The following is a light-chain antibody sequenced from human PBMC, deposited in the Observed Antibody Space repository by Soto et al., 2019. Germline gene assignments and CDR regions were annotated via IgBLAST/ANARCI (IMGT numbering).Light chain of an antibody. CDR2: GAS. CDR1: QSVSSSY. V-gene: IGKV3-20*01. CDR3: QQYGSSALT. Sequence: EIFLTQSRCTLSLSPFEIASLSWRPSQSVSSSYLAWYQQKPGQAPRLLIYGASSRATGIPDRFSGSGSGTDFTLTISRLEPEDFAVYYCQQYGSSALTFGGGTKVDI. J-gene: IGKJ4*01.